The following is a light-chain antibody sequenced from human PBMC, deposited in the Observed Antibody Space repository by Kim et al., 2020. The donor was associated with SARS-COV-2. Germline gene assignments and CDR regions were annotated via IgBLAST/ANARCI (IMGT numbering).Light chain of an antibody. CDR1: RLAEKD. Sequence: VPPGQAASITCTGDRLAEKDVCWFRQMPGHSPVLVIYQDIKRPSGVPERFSGSNSGNTATLTIRGTQAMDDADFYCQVWDSATAIFGGGTQLTVL. CDR2: QDI. CDR3: QVWDSATAI. V-gene: IGLV3-1*01. J-gene: IGLJ2*01.